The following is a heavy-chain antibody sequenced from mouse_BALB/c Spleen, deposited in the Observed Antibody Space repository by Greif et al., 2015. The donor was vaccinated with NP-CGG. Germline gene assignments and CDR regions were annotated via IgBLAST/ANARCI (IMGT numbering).Heavy chain of an antibody. CDR1: GFNIKDTY. V-gene: IGHV14-3*02. J-gene: IGHJ2*01. Sequence: EVKVVESGAELVKPGASVKLSCTASGFNIKDTYMHWVKQRPEQGLEWIGRIDPANGNTKYDPKFQGKATITADTSSNTAYLQLSSLTSEDTAVYYCARKLGRGLYFDYWGQGTTLTVSS. D-gene: IGHD4-1*01. CDR3: ARKLGRGLYFDY. CDR2: IDPANGNT.